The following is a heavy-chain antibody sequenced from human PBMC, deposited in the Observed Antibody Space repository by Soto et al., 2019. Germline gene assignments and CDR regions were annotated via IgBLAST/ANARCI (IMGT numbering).Heavy chain of an antibody. J-gene: IGHJ4*02. D-gene: IGHD3-10*01. CDR2: IYYSGSS. CDR1: GGSITSGGYC. V-gene: IGHV4-31*01. CDR3: ARGRDYFGSGSPPLLSK. Sequence: QVQLQESGPGLVKPSQTLSLTCTVSGGSITSGGYCWTWIRQHPVKGLEWMGHIYYSGSSSYNPSPKSPRTITTDRSKKHFSLKLTSVPAAHMAVYYCARGRDYFGSGSPPLLSKWGQGTLVTVSA.